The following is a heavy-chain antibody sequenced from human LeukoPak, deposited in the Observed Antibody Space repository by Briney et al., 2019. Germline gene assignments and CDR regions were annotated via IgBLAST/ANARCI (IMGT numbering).Heavy chain of an antibody. J-gene: IGHJ6*02. CDR1: GGSITYYY. CDR3: ARGRNNQITMIRGPNHYFGLDV. Sequence: SETLSLTCAVSGGSITYYYWNWIRQPPGKGLEWIGEINHVGSTKYNPSLKSRATMSVDPSKNQFSLKLSAVTAADTAFYYCARGRNNQITMIRGPNHYFGLDVWGQGTTVTVSS. CDR2: INHVGST. D-gene: IGHD3-10*01. V-gene: IGHV4-34*01.